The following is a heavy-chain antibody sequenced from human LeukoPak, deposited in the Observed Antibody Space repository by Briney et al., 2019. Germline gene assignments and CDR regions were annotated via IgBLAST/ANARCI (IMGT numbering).Heavy chain of an antibody. D-gene: IGHD6-6*01. CDR2: ISWNSGSI. CDR3: AKDIYFGSSSGIGFDY. CDR1: GFSFSTYW. V-gene: IGHV3-9*01. Sequence: GGSLRLSCAASGFSFSTYWMAWVRQAPGKGLEWVSGISWNSGSIGYADSVKGRFTISRDNAKNSLYLQMNSLRAEDTALYYCAKDIYFGSSSGIGFDYWGQGTLVTVSS. J-gene: IGHJ4*02.